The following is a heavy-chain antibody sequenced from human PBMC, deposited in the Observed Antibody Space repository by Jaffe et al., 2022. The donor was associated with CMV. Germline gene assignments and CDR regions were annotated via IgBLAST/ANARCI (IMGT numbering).Heavy chain of an antibody. D-gene: IGHD6-6*01. V-gene: IGHV3-7*01. CDR2: IKQDGSEK. CDR1: GFTFSSYW. Sequence: EVQLVESGGGLVQPGGSLRLSCAASGFTFSSYWMSWVRQAPGKGLEWVANIKQDGSEKYYVDSVKGRFTISRDNAKNSLYLQMNSLRAEDTAVYYCAREYEYSSSSMDYWGQGTLVTVSS. J-gene: IGHJ4*02. CDR3: AREYEYSSSSMDY.